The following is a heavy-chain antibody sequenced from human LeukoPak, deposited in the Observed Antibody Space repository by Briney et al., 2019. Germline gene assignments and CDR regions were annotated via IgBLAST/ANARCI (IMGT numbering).Heavy chain of an antibody. CDR1: GFTFSSHI. Sequence: GGSLRFSCVASGFTFSSHIISWVRQAPGKGLEWVANMRQDGSEKFYADSVKGRFTISRDNAKNSQYLQMNSLRVEDTAVYYCAREGEAFDYWGQGTLVTVSS. CDR3: AREGEAFDY. D-gene: IGHD3-16*01. V-gene: IGHV3-7*01. J-gene: IGHJ4*02. CDR2: MRQDGSEK.